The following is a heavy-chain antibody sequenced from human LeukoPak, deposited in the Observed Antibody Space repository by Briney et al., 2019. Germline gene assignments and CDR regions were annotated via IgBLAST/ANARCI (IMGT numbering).Heavy chain of an antibody. V-gene: IGHV4-34*01. CDR3: ARLSWFGEFSN. D-gene: IGHD3-10*01. Sequence: PSETLSLTCAVYGGSFSGYYWSWIRQPPGKGLEWIGEINHSGSTNHNPSLKSRVTISVDTSKNQFPLKLSSVTAADTAVYYCARLSWFGEFSNWGQGTLVTVSS. CDR1: GGSFSGYY. J-gene: IGHJ4*02. CDR2: INHSGST.